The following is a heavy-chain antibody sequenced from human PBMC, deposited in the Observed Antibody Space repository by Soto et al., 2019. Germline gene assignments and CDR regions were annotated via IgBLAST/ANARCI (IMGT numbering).Heavy chain of an antibody. CDR3: ARDVSSDTTGFRGYDL. D-gene: IGHD3-10*01. CDR2: IIPIFGTA. CDR1: GGTFSSYA. J-gene: IGHJ4*02. V-gene: IGHV1-69*06. Sequence: GASVKVSCKASGGTFSSYAISWVRQAPGQGLEWMGGIIPIFGTANYAQKFQGRVTITADKSTSTAYMELSSLTSEDTAIYYCARDVSSDTTGFRGYDLWGQGTQVTVSS.